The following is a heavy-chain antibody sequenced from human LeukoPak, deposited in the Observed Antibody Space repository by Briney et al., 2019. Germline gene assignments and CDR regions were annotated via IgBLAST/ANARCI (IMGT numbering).Heavy chain of an antibody. Sequence: GGSLRLSCAASGFTVSSNYMSWVRQAPGKGLEWVSSISASGTQTYYADSVKGRITVSRDNSQNTVYLQMNSLRAEDTALYYCAKEKIVALTPEYWGQGTLVTVSS. CDR1: GFTVSSNY. CDR3: AKEKIVALTPEY. J-gene: IGHJ4*02. CDR2: ISASGTQT. V-gene: IGHV3-23*01. D-gene: IGHD5-12*01.